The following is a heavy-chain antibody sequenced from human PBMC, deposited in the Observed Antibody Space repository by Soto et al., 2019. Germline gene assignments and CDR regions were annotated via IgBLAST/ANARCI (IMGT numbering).Heavy chain of an antibody. D-gene: IGHD6-19*01. V-gene: IGHV1-69*04. J-gene: IGHJ4*02. CDR1: GGTFNSYS. CDR3: ARDGSPFQNSGWAYYFDY. Sequence: ASVKVSCKASGGTFNSYSISWVRQAPGQGLEWMGRIIPVLSIANYAQKFQGRVTITADKSTSTAYMELSSLRSEDTAVYYCARDGSPFQNSGWAYYFDYWGQGTLVTVSS. CDR2: IIPVLSIA.